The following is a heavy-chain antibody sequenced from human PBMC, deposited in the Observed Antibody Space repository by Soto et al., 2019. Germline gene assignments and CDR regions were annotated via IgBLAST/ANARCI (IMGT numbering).Heavy chain of an antibody. CDR2: IIPIFGTA. Sequence: QVQLVQSGAEVKKPGSSVKVSCKASGGTFNSYDISWVRQAPGQGLEWMGRIIPIFGTANYAQKFQGRVTITADESTSTAYMELSRLRSGDTAGYYCAIRGRFLGGGGGYGMDVWGQGTTVTVSS. V-gene: IGHV1-69*15. J-gene: IGHJ6*02. CDR1: GGTFNSYD. CDR3: AIRGRFLGGGGGYGMDV. D-gene: IGHD3-3*01.